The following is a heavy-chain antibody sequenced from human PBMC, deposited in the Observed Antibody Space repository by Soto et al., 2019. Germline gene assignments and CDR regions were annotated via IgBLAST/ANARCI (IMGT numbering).Heavy chain of an antibody. J-gene: IGHJ4*02. V-gene: IGHV3-30-3*01. Sequence: GGSLRLSCAASGFTFSSYAMHWVRQAPGKGLEWVAVISYDGSNKYYADSVKGRFTISRDNSKNTLYLQMNSLRAEDTAVYYCARDPPNSSGYYLRPYYFDYWGQGTLVTVSS. D-gene: IGHD3-22*01. CDR2: ISYDGSNK. CDR1: GFTFSSYA. CDR3: ARDPPNSSGYYLRPYYFDY.